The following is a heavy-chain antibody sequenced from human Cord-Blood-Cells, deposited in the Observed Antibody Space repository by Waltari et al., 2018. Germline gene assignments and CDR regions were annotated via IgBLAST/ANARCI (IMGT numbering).Heavy chain of an antibody. CDR3: AKPDSKGYCTGGVCFDAFDI. V-gene: IGHV3-9*01. CDR2: ISWNSGSI. J-gene: IGHJ3*02. Sequence: LEWVSGISWNSGSIGYAYSVKGRFTISRDNAKNSLYLQMNSLRAEDTALYYCAKPDSKGYCTGGVCFDAFDIWGQGTMVTVSS. D-gene: IGHD2-8*02.